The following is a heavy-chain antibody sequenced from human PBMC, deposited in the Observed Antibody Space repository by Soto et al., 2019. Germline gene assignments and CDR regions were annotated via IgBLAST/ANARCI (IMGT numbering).Heavy chain of an antibody. Sequence: PGGSLRLSCAASGFTFSSYAMSWVRQAPGKGLEWVSVISGSGGSTYYADSVKGRFTISRDNANNSLYLQVTSLRAEDTAIYYCARAQEFYYDDNAFDVWGQGTVVTVS. CDR2: ISGSGGST. J-gene: IGHJ3*01. CDR1: GFTFSSYA. D-gene: IGHD3-16*01. V-gene: IGHV3-23*01. CDR3: ARAQEFYYDDNAFDV.